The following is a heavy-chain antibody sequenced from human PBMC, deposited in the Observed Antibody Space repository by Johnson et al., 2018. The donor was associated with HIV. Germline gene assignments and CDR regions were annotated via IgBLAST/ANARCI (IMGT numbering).Heavy chain of an antibody. CDR1: GFTFDDYA. CDR2: ISYDGSNK. D-gene: IGHD2-15*01. J-gene: IGHJ3*02. Sequence: QVQLVESGGGLVQPGGSLRLSCAASGFTFDDYAMHWVRQAPGTGLEWVAVISYDGSNKSYAASVKGRFTISRDNAKNSLDLQMNSLRAEDTAVYYCARDKCSGGSCYDDDVFDIWGQGTMVTVSS. V-gene: IGHV3-30*04. CDR3: ARDKCSGGSCYDDDVFDI.